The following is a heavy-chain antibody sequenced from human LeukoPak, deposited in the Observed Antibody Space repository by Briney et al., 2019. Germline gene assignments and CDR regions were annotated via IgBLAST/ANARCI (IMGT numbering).Heavy chain of an antibody. CDR2: ISAYNGNT. CDR1: GYTFTRYG. V-gene: IGHV1-18*01. CDR3: ARADKTSYSDTSGYFY. Sequence: ASVKVSCKASGYTFTRYGISWVRQAPGQGLEWMGWISAYNGNTNYAQRLQGRVTMTTDTSTSTASMELRSLRSDDTAVYYCARADKTSYSDTSGYFYWGQGTLVTVSS. J-gene: IGHJ4*02. D-gene: IGHD3-22*01.